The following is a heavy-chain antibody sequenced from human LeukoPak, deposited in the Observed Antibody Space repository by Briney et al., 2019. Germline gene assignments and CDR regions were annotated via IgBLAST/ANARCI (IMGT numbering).Heavy chain of an antibody. D-gene: IGHD2-2*01. V-gene: IGHV3-23*01. CDR3: ARVVTAAWDWFDP. CDR2: ISGSGGST. CDR1: GFTFSSYA. Sequence: PGGSLRLSCAASGFTFSSYAMSWVRQAPGKGLEWVSAISGSGGSTYYADSVKGRLTTSRDNAKNSLYLQMNSLRADDTAVYYCARVVTAAWDWFDPWGQGTLVTVSS. J-gene: IGHJ5*02.